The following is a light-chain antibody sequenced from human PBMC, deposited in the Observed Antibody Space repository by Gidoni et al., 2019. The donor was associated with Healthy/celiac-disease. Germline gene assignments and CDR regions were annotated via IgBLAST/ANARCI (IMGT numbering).Light chain of an antibody. CDR3: AAWDDSLNALWV. CDR2: SNN. V-gene: IGLV1-44*01. CDR1: SSNIGSNT. Sequence: QSVLTQPPSASWTPGQRVTISCSGSSSNIGSNTVNWYQQLPGTAPKLLIYSNNQRPSGVPDRFSGSKSGTSASLAISGLQSEDEADYYCAAWDDSLNALWVFGGGTKLTVL. J-gene: IGLJ3*02.